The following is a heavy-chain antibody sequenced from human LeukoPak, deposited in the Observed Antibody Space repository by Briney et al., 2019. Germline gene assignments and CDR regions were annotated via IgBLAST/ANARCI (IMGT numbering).Heavy chain of an antibody. D-gene: IGHD3-10*01. CDR1: GFAFSQFP. CDR2: ISHDGGNK. Sequence: YPGGSLRLSCVASGFAFSQFPVHWVRQAPGKRLEWVAFISHDGGNKKYGDSVKGRFTISRDNSKNTVYLQMNSLRPEDTALYYCARDKSYFGSGNYHYFDSWGQGALVIVSS. J-gene: IGHJ4*02. V-gene: IGHV3-30*03. CDR3: ARDKSYFGSGNYHYFDS.